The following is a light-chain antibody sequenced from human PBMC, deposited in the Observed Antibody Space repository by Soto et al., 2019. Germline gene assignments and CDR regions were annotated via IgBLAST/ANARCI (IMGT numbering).Light chain of an antibody. CDR1: SGHSTYI. Sequence: QPVLTQSSSASASLGSSVKLTCILSSGHSTYIIAWHQPQPGKAPRFLMTLDRSGSYNRGSAVPDRFSGSSSGADRYLTISNLQLGDEGDYYCETWYSNPHKVFGVGTQLTVL. V-gene: IGLV4-60*02. CDR2: LDRSGSY. CDR3: ETWYSNPHKV. J-gene: IGLJ3*02.